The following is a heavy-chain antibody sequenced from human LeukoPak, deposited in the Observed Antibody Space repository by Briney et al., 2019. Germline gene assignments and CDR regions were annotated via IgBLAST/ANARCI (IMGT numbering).Heavy chain of an antibody. CDR2: IRSQTDGGTT. CDR1: GFTFSNAW. Sequence: KTGGALRLSCTASGFTFSNAWMSWVRQAPGKGLEWVGRIRSQTDGGTTDYAAPVKGRFTISREDSINTLYLQMNSLKSEDTAVYYCTTATIHWGQGTLVTVTS. J-gene: IGHJ4*02. CDR3: TTATIH. D-gene: IGHD3-3*01. V-gene: IGHV3-15*01.